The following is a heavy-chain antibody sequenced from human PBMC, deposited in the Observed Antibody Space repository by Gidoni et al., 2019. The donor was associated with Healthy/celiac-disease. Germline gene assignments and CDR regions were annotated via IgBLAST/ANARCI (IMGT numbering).Heavy chain of an antibody. D-gene: IGHD3-10*01. CDR1: GLSLSTRCVA. CDR3: AHRYSYGSGSSLYFDY. Sequence: QITLKESGPTLVNPTQTRTLTCTFSGLSLSTRCVAVGWIRQPPGKAREWLARIYRNDDKRYSPSLTSRLTITKDTSKNPVVLTMSNMHPVDTATYYCAHRYSYGSGSSLYFDYWGQGTLVTVSS. V-gene: IGHV2-5*01. J-gene: IGHJ4*02. CDR2: IYRNDDK.